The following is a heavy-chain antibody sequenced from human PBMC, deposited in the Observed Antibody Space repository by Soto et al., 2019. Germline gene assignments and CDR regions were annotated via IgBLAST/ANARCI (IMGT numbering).Heavy chain of an antibody. Sequence: PSETLSLTCTVSGASIDNGDHYWGWIRQAPGKGLEWIGTIYYGGSAFYNPSLKSRVTISVDTSKNQFSLKLSSVTAADTAVYYCAREMYYDILTGYYSCFDYWGQGTLVTVSS. J-gene: IGHJ4*02. CDR2: IYYGGSA. D-gene: IGHD3-9*01. V-gene: IGHV4-39*07. CDR3: AREMYYDILTGYYSCFDY. CDR1: GASIDNGDHY.